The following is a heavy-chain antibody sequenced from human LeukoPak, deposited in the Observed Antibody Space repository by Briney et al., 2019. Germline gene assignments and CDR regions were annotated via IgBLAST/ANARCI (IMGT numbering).Heavy chain of an antibody. CDR3: AKSLLGSTDDAFDI. V-gene: IGHV4-39*01. Sequence: SETLSLTCTVSGCSISSSSYYWGWIRQPPGKGLEWIGSLYYSGSTYYNPSLRSRVTISVDTAKNQFSLKLTPVTAADTAVYYCAKSLLGSTDDAFDIWGQGTMVTVSS. J-gene: IGHJ3*02. CDR2: LYYSGST. D-gene: IGHD2-2*03. CDR1: GCSISSSSYY.